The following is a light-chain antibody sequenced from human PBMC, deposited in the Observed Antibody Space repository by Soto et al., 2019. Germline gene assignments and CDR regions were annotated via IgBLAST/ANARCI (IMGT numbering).Light chain of an antibody. J-gene: IGLJ1*01. CDR2: DNN. V-gene: IGLV1-51*01. CDR3: GTWDSSLSAGGV. CDR1: SSNSGNNY. Sequence: QSVLTQPPSVSAAPVQKVTISCSGSSSNSGNNYVSWYQQLPGTAPKLLIYDNNKRPSGIPDRFSGSKSGTSATLGITGLQTGDEADYYCGTWDSSLSAGGVFGTGTKVTVL.